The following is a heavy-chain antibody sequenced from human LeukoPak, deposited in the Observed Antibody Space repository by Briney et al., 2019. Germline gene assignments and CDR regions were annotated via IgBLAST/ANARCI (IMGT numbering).Heavy chain of an antibody. V-gene: IGHV1-2*02. D-gene: IGHD2-2*01. Sequence: GASVKVSCKASGYTFTSYGISWVRQAPGQGLEWMGWINPNSGGTNYAQKFQGRVTMTRDTSISTAYMELSRLRSDDTAVYYCARALGYPSLSWAFDIWGQGTMVTVSS. CDR2: INPNSGGT. J-gene: IGHJ3*02. CDR1: GYTFTSYG. CDR3: ARALGYPSLSWAFDI.